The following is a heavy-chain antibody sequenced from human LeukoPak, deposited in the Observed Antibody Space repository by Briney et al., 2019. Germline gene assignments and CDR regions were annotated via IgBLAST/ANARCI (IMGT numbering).Heavy chain of an antibody. Sequence: GGSLRLSCAASGFTFSSYWMSWVRQAPGKGLEWVSYISSSGSTIYYADSVKGRFTISRDNAKNSLYLQMNSLRAEDTAVYYCARDREDYDGGAFDIWGQGTMVTVSS. CDR2: ISSSGSTI. V-gene: IGHV3-48*04. D-gene: IGHD3-22*01. CDR3: ARDREDYDGGAFDI. CDR1: GFTFSSYW. J-gene: IGHJ3*02.